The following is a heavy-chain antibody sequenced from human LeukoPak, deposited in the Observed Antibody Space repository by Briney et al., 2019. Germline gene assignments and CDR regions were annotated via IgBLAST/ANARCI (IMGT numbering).Heavy chain of an antibody. V-gene: IGHV4-59*08. J-gene: IGHJ4*02. CDR1: GGSISSYY. D-gene: IGHD6-19*01. CDR2: IYNSGST. CDR3: ARHRSEVAVAGIDY. Sequence: SETLSLTCTVPGGSISSYYWSWIRQPPGKGLEWIGYIYNSGSTNYNPSLKSRVTISVDTSKNQFSLKLSSVTAADTAVYNCARHRSEVAVAGIDYWGQGTLVTVSS.